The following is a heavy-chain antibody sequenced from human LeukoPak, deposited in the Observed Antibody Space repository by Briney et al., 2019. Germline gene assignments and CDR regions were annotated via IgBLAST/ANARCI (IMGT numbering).Heavy chain of an antibody. V-gene: IGHV1-18*01. J-gene: IGHJ4*02. CDR2: ISAYNGNT. CDR3: ETALRLQEEYDFDN. CDR1: GYTFTNYG. D-gene: IGHD4-17*01. Sequence: ASVKLSCKASGYTFTNYGITWVRQAPGQGLEWMGWISAYNGNTKYAQKLQGRVTMTKDTSTSTAYMELKSLSSEDTAVYYGETALRLQEEYDFDNWGQGTLVTVSS.